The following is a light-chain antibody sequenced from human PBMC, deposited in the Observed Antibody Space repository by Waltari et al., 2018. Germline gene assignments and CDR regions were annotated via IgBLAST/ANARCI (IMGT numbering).Light chain of an antibody. Sequence: DIQMNQSPSSLSASVGDRVTITCRASQSISPWLAWYQQKPGKAPNLLVSRVSFLDDGVPSRFTGSGSATEFTLTISGLQPDDFATYYCQQYHDYPFTFGQGTKL. CDR2: RVS. CDR1: QSISPW. J-gene: IGKJ2*01. CDR3: QQYHDYPFT. V-gene: IGKV1-5*03.